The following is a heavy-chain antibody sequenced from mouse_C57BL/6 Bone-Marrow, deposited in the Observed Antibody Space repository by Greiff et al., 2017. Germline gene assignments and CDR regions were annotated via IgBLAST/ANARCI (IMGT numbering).Heavy chain of an antibody. V-gene: IGHV1-55*01. Sequence: QVKLQQPGAELVKPGASVKMSCKASGYTFTSYWITWVKQRTGQGLEWIGDIYPGSGSTNYNEKFKSKATLTVDTSSSTAYMQLSSLTSEDSAVYYCARENYDYEAWFAYWGQGTLVTVSA. J-gene: IGHJ3*01. CDR3: ARENYDYEAWFAY. CDR1: GYTFTSYW. D-gene: IGHD2-4*01. CDR2: IYPGSGST.